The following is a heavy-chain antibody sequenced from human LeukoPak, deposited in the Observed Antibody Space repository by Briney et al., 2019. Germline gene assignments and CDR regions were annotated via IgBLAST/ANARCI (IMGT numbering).Heavy chain of an antibody. CDR1: GYTFTSYG. CDR3: ARDKRITIFGVVRGDAFDI. D-gene: IGHD3-3*01. Sequence: GASVKVSCKASGYTFTSYGISWVRQAPGQGLEWMGWISAYNGNTNYAQNLQGRVTMTTDTSTSTAYMELRSLRSDDTAVYYCARDKRITIFGVVRGDAFDIWGQGTMVTVSS. J-gene: IGHJ3*02. V-gene: IGHV1-18*01. CDR2: ISAYNGNT.